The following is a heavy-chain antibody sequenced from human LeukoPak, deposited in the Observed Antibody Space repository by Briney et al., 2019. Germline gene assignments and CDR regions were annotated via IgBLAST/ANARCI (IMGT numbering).Heavy chain of an antibody. CDR1: GYTFTGYY. D-gene: IGHD6-6*01. CDR3: ARTQTRSKYSSSSF. J-gene: IGHJ4*02. Sequence: ASVKVSCKASGYTFTGYYMHWVRQAPGQGLEWMGWINPNSGGTNYAQKFQGRVTMTRDTSISTAYMELSRLRSDDTAVYYCARTQTRSKYSSSSFWGQGTLVTVSS. V-gene: IGHV1-2*02. CDR2: INPNSGGT.